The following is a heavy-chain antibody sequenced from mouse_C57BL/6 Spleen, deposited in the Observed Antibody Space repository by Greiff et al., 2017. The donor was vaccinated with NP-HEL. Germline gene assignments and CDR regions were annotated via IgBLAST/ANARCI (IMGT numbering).Heavy chain of an antibody. J-gene: IGHJ4*01. CDR3: ARYNDDGYPMDY. V-gene: IGHV7-3*01. D-gene: IGHD2-3*01. CDR1: GFTFTDYY. CDR2: IRNKANGYTT. Sequence: EVKLMESGGGLVQPGGSLSLSCAASGFTFTDYYMSWVRQPPGKALEWLGFIRNKANGYTTEYSASVKGRFTISRDNSQSILYLQMNALRAEDRATYYCARYNDDGYPMDYWGQGTSVTVSS.